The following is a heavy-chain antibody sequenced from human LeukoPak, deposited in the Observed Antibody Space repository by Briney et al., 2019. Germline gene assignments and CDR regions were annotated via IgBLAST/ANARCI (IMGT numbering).Heavy chain of an antibody. V-gene: IGHV3-30*18. CDR3: AKDQYYYDSSGYYYDYYYYGMDV. D-gene: IGHD3-22*01. CDR1: GFTFSSYG. CDR2: ISYDGSNK. Sequence: GGSLRFSCAASGFTFSSYGMHWVRQAPGKGLEWVAVISYDGSNKYYADSVKGRFTISRDNSKNTLYLQMNSLRGEDTAVYFCAKDQYYYDSSGYYYDYYYYGMDVWGQGTTVTVSS. J-gene: IGHJ6*02.